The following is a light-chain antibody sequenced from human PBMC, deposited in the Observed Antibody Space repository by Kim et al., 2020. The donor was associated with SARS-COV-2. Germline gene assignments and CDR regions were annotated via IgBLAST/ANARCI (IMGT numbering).Light chain of an antibody. CDR2: DAS. CDR1: QRVSSY. CDR3: QQRSNWPLT. Sequence: SPGERATRACRASQRVSSYLAWYRQKPGQAPRLLIYDASNRATGVPARVSGSGSGTDFTLTISSLEPEDFAVYYCQQRSNWPLTFGGGTKVDIK. J-gene: IGKJ4*01. V-gene: IGKV3-11*01.